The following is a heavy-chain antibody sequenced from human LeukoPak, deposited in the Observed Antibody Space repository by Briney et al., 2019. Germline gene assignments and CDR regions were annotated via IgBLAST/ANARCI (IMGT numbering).Heavy chain of an antibody. J-gene: IGHJ4*02. CDR1: GFTFSTYA. Sequence: GGSLRLSCAASGFTFSTYAMSWVRQAPGKGLEWVSAISGSGGSTYYADSVKGRFTISRDNSKNTLYLQMNSLGAEDTALYYCAKDLPRTYYDSSGYSFDHWGQGTLVTVSS. CDR3: AKDLPRTYYDSSGYSFDH. V-gene: IGHV3-23*01. CDR2: ISGSGGST. D-gene: IGHD3-22*01.